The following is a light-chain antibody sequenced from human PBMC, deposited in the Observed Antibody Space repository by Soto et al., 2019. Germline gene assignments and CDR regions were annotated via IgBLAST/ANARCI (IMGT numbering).Light chain of an antibody. CDR1: SSDVGKYDY. CDR2: EVS. Sequence: QSVLTQPPSASGSPGQSVTISCTGTSSDVGKYDYVSWFQHHPGKAPKLIIYEVSKRPSGVPDRFSGSKSGSTASLTVSGLQTEDEADYYCTSFTSTNTWVFGGGTQLTVL. V-gene: IGLV2-8*01. CDR3: TSFTSTNTWV. J-gene: IGLJ3*02.